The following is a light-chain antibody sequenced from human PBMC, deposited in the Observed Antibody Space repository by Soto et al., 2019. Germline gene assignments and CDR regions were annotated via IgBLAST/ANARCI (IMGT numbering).Light chain of an antibody. J-gene: IGKJ3*01. V-gene: IGKV3-20*01. CDR3: LHDGGSPPFT. Sequence: EMVLTQSPGTLSLSPGERATLSCRARQSVSSSYLAWYQQKPGQAPRLLIYGASSRATGIPDRFSGSGSGTDFTLTISRLESEDVAVYYCLHDGGSPPFTCGPGIKVDIK. CDR2: GAS. CDR1: QSVSSSY.